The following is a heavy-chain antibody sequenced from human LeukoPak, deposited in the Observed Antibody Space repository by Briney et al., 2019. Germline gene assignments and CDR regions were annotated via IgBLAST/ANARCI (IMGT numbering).Heavy chain of an antibody. CDR1: GFTFDDYA. V-gene: IGHV3-9*01. D-gene: IGHD4-17*01. J-gene: IGHJ4*02. CDR2: ISWNSGSI. CDR3: AKAGGPVTTRSHFDY. Sequence: RTGGSLRLSCAASGFTFDDYAMHWVRQAPGKGLEWVSGISWNSGSIGYADSVKGRFTISRDNAKNSLYLQMNSLRAEDTALYYCAKAGGPVTTRSHFDYWGQGTLVTVSS.